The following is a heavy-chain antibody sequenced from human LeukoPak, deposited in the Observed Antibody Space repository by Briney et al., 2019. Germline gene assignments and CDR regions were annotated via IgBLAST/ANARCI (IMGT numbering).Heavy chain of an antibody. Sequence: ASVKVSCKSSGYTFTGYYMHWVRQAPGQGLEWMGWINPNSGGTNYAQKFQGRVTMTRDTSISTAYMELSRLRSDDTAVYSCARAWDSSGYYLKYFDYWGQGTLVTVS. CDR3: ARAWDSSGYYLKYFDY. CDR1: GYTFTGYY. CDR2: INPNSGGT. D-gene: IGHD3-22*01. J-gene: IGHJ4*02. V-gene: IGHV1-2*02.